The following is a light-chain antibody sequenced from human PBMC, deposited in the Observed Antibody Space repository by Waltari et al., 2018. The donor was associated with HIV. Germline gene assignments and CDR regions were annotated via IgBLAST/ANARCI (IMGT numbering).Light chain of an antibody. CDR3: ISYTSSGAPSV. CDR1: SSDVGGYNY. V-gene: IGLV2-14*01. Sequence: QSALTQPASVSGSPGQSITISCTGTSSDVGGYNYVSWYQKHPGKAPKLMIYEVSNRPSGVSNRFSCSKSGNTASLTISGLQAEDEADYYCISYTSSGAPSVFVTGTTVTVL. CDR2: EVS. J-gene: IGLJ1*01.